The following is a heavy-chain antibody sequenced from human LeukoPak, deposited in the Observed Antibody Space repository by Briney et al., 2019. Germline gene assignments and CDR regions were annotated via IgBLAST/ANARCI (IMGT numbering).Heavy chain of an antibody. CDR1: GYTSYDYY. Sequence: ASVKVSCKASGYTSYDYYIHWVRRAPGQGLEWMGWIDPNSGVRNYAQKFQGRVTMTRDTSTSTAYMDLSSLTFDDTAVYYCARGGCSGGSCYSSWFDPWGQGTPVTVSS. J-gene: IGHJ5*02. D-gene: IGHD2-15*01. CDR2: IDPNSGVR. CDR3: ARGGCSGGSCYSSWFDP. V-gene: IGHV1-2*02.